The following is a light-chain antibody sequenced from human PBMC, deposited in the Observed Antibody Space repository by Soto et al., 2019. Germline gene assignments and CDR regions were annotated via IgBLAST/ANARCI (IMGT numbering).Light chain of an antibody. J-gene: IGKJ5*01. CDR1: QSVSSH. Sequence: EIVLTQAPATLSLSPGERPTLSCRASQSVSSHLAWFQQRPGQAPRLLIYDASNRATGIPARFSGRGSGTDFTLTISSLEPEDFAVYYCQQRSRAITFGQGTRLEI. V-gene: IGKV3-11*01. CDR3: QQRSRAIT. CDR2: DAS.